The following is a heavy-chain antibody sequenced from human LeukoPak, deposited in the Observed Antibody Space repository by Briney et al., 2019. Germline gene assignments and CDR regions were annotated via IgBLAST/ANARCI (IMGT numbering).Heavy chain of an antibody. V-gene: IGHV3-33*01. CDR1: GFTFKNYG. J-gene: IGHJ3*02. Sequence: GGSLRLSCAASGFTFKNYGMHWVRQAPGRGLEWVAFIWYDGSNKYYADSVKGRFTISRDNSKNTLYLQMNSLRAEDTAVYYCARAKRNGFDIWGQGTMISASS. CDR3: ARAKRNGFDI. CDR2: IWYDGSNK.